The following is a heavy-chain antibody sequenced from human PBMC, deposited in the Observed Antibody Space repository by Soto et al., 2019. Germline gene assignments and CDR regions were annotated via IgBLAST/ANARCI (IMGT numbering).Heavy chain of an antibody. CDR3: AIGHRLGS. J-gene: IGHJ4*02. V-gene: IGHV3-7*01. CDR1: GFIFSDYF. Sequence: EVQLVDSGGALVQPGESLRLSCAASGFIFSDYFMTWVRQAPGKGLEWVATVKQDGNERHYVDSVRGRFTISRDNAKNSLYLQMNALRAEDTAVYYCAIGHRLGSWGQGTLVTVSS. D-gene: IGHD6-19*01. CDR2: VKQDGNER.